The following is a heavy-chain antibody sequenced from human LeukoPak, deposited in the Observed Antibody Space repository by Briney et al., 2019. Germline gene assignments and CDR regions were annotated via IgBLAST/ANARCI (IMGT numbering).Heavy chain of an antibody. V-gene: IGHV1-2*06. CDR3: ARDPRIAVAGKYFDY. CDR1: GYTFTGYY. D-gene: IGHD6-19*01. CDR2: INPNSGGT. J-gene: IGHJ4*02. Sequence: ASVKVSCTASGYTFTGYYMHWVRQAPGQGLEWMGRINPNSGGTNYAQKFQSRVTMTRDTSISTAYMELSRLRSDDTAVYYCARDPRIAVAGKYFDYWGQGTLVTVSS.